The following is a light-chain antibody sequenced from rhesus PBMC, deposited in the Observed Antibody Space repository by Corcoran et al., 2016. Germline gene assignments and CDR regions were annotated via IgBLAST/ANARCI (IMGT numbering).Light chain of an antibody. CDR3: EQTLQTPFT. CDR1: QSLLHSNGSTY. J-gene: IGKJ3*01. CDR2: EVS. V-gene: IGKV2-78*01. Sequence: DIVMTQTPLSLSVTTGEPASISCRSSQSLLHSNGSTYLHWYLQKPGQSPQLLIYEVSNRAPGVPARCSGRGSGTDCTLKSSRVEAEDVGVYYCEQTLQTPFTCGPGTKLDIK.